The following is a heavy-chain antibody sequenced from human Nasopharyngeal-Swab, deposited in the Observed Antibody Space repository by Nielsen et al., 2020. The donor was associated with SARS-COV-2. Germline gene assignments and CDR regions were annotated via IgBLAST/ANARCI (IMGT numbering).Heavy chain of an antibody. CDR3: ARVSSGWRSHWFDP. CDR2: INHSGST. CDR1: GGSFSGYY. V-gene: IGHV4-34*01. D-gene: IGHD6-19*01. Sequence: GSLGLSCAVYGGSFSGYYWSWIRQPPGKGLEWIGEINHSGSTNYNPSLKSRVTISVDTSKNQFSLKLSSVTAADTAVYYCARVSSGWRSHWFDPWGQGTLVTVSS. J-gene: IGHJ5*02.